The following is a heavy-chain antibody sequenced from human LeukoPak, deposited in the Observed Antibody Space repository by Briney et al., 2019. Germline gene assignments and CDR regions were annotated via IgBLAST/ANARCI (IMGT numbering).Heavy chain of an antibody. CDR3: ATSRGSWPDYFDY. Sequence: GGSLRLSCAASGFTVSSNYMSWVRQAPGKGLEWVSVIYSGRSTSYADSVKGRFTIFRDNSKNTLDLQINSLRAEDTAVYYCATSRGSWPDYFDYWGQGTLVTVSS. D-gene: IGHD6-13*01. CDR1: GFTVSSNY. CDR2: IYSGRST. V-gene: IGHV3-66*01. J-gene: IGHJ4*02.